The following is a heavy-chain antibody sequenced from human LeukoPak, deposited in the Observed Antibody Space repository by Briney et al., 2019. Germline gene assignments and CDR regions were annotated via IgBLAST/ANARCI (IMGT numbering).Heavy chain of an antibody. Sequence: GSLRLSCAASGFTVSSNYMSWIRQPPGKGLEWIGEINHSGSTNYNPSLKSRVTISVDTSKNQFSLKLSSVTAADTAVYYCAKGGIRSGAFDIWGQGTRVTVSS. CDR2: INHSGST. D-gene: IGHD6-13*01. CDR3: AKGGIRSGAFDI. J-gene: IGHJ3*02. CDR1: GFTVSSNY. V-gene: IGHV4-34*01.